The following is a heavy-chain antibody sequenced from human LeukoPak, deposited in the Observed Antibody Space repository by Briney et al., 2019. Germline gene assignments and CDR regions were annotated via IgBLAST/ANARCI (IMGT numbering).Heavy chain of an antibody. V-gene: IGHV1-2*02. J-gene: IGHJ2*01. CDR2: INPNSGGT. CDR3: AREYSSSPWYFDL. D-gene: IGHD6-6*01. Sequence: ASVKVSCKASGYTFNGYYIHWVRQAPGQGLEWMGWINPNSGGTNYAQKFQGRVTMTRDTSISTAYMELSRLRSDDTAVYYCAREYSSSPWYFDLWGRGTLVTVSS. CDR1: GYTFNGYY.